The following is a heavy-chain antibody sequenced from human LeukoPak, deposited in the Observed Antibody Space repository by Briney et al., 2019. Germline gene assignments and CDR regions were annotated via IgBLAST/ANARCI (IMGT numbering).Heavy chain of an antibody. CDR3: ARTPGFYYYYMDV. Sequence: GESLKISCEASGYIFTSYWIGWVRQMPGKGLEWMGIIHPGDSDTTYSPSFQGQVTISADQSISTAYLQWSSLKASDTAMYYCARTPGFYYYYMDVWGKGNTVTVSS. CDR1: GYIFTSYW. V-gene: IGHV5-51*01. J-gene: IGHJ6*03. CDR2: IHPGDSDT.